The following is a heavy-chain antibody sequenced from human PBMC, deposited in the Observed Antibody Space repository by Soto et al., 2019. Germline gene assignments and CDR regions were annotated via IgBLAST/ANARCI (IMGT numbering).Heavy chain of an antibody. CDR1: RGTFNTYP. CDR2: ILPVFGIM. J-gene: IGHJ6*02. V-gene: IGHV1-69*01. Sequence: QVQLEQSGAEVKKPGSSVKVSCQTSRGTFNTYPISWMRQAPGQGLEWLGGILPVFGIMNYAQQFQDRLNLPADESTTSVYMELSGLTSEDTAVYFCARPHLRGRHCEFRSVPTASLYHYGLGVWGQGTTVIVSS. D-gene: IGHD3-3*01. CDR3: ARPHLRGRHCEFRSVPTASLYHYGLGV.